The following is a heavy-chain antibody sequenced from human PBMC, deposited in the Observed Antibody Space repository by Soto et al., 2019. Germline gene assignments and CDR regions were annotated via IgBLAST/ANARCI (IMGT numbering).Heavy chain of an antibody. V-gene: IGHV3-7*03. CDR1: GFSFNLYW. CDR3: ARDKYCSSSSCSVYYYYGMDV. Sequence: LRLSCEASGFSFNLYWMSWVRQAPGKGLEWVANIKQDGSEKHYVDSVKGRFTISRDNAEDSVFLQMNSLRAEDTAVYYCARDKYCSSSSCSVYYYYGMDVWGQGTTVTVSS. CDR2: IKQDGSEK. D-gene: IGHD2-2*01. J-gene: IGHJ6*02.